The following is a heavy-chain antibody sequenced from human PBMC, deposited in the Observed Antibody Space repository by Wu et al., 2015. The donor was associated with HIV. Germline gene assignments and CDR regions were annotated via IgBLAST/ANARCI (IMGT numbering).Heavy chain of an antibody. CDR3: ARDRSHSSSWFDAFDI. Sequence: QVQLVQSGAEVKKPGSSVKVSCKASGGTFSSYAISWVRQAPGQGLEWMGRIIPIFGTANYAQKFQGRVTITADESTSTAYMELSSLRSEDTAVYYCARDRSHSSSWFDAFDIWGQGTMVTVSS. CDR2: IIPIFGTA. V-gene: IGHV1-69*13. CDR1: GGTFSSYA. J-gene: IGHJ3*02. D-gene: IGHD6-13*01.